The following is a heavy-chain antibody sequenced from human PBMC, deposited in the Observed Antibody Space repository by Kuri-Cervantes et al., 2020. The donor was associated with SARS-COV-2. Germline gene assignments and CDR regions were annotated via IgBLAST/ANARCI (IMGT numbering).Heavy chain of an antibody. CDR3: ARGRRIAAAGRSLKYYYYMDV. V-gene: IGHV3-30*02. CDR1: GFTFSSYG. CDR2: IRYDGSNK. Sequence: GGSLRLSCAASGFTFSSYGMHWVRQAPGRGLEWVAFIRYDGSNKYYVDSVKGRFTISRDNAKNSLYLQMNSLRAEDTAVYYCARGRRIAAAGRSLKYYYYMDVWGKGTTVTVSS. J-gene: IGHJ6*03. D-gene: IGHD6-13*01.